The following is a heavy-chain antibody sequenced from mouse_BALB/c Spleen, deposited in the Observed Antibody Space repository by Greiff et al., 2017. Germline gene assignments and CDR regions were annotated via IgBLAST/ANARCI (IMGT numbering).Heavy chain of an antibody. CDR1: GYSFTGYF. CDR2: INPYNGDT. J-gene: IGHJ4*01. Sequence: VQLQQSGPELVKPGASVKISCKASGYSFTGYFMNWVMQSHGKSLEWIGRINPYNGDTFYNQKFKGKATLTVDKSSSTAHMELRSLASEDSAVYYCARSPLLLRAMDYWGEGTSVTVSS. D-gene: IGHD1-1*01. V-gene: IGHV1-20*02. CDR3: ARSPLLLRAMDY.